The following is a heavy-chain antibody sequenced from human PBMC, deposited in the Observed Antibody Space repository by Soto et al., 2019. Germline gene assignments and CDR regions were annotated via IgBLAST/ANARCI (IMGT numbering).Heavy chain of an antibody. CDR3: ARDPNDSSAYYHHYYYGMDV. CDR2: INAGNGNT. CDR1: GYTFTSYG. D-gene: IGHD3-22*01. V-gene: IGHV1-3*01. J-gene: IGHJ6*02. Sequence: QIQLMQSGAEVKKPGASVKVSCKASGYTFTSYGIHWVRQAPGQRLEWTGWINAGNGNTKYSEKFQGRVTITRDTSASTAYLEQSSLRSEDTAVYYCARDPNDSSAYYHHYYYGMDVWGQGTTVTVSS.